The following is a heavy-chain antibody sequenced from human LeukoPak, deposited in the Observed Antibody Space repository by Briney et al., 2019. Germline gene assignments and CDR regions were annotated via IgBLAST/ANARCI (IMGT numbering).Heavy chain of an antibody. CDR1: GGSFSGYY. Sequence: SETLSLTCAVYGGSFSGYYWSWIRQPPGKGLEWIGEINHSGSTNYNPSLKSRVTISVDRSKNQFSLELSSVTAADTAVYYCARANPNDYGDYVFAFDIWGQGTMVTVSS. D-gene: IGHD4-17*01. V-gene: IGHV4-34*01. CDR2: INHSGST. CDR3: ARANPNDYGDYVFAFDI. J-gene: IGHJ3*02.